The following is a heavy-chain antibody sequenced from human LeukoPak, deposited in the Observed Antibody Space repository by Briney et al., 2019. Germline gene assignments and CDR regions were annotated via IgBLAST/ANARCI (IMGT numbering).Heavy chain of an antibody. D-gene: IGHD3-10*02. CDR3: ARGFGNVRGVT. J-gene: IGHJ5*02. CDR2: INHGGYT. V-gene: IGHV4-34*01. CDR1: GGSLGGDY. Sequence: SETLSLTCAIYGGSLGGDYWSWVRQPPEKGLEWIGEINHGGYTNYNPSLKSRVTISVDTSKNQFSLKLSSVTAADTAVYYCARGFGNVRGVTWGQGTLVTVSS.